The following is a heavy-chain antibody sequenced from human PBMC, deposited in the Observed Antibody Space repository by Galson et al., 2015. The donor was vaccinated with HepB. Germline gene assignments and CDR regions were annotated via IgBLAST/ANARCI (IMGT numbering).Heavy chain of an antibody. CDR2: INQDGSEK. CDR3: ARGAYYFGSGSFSGWFDP. V-gene: IGHV3-7*03. CDR1: GFTFSSYW. Sequence: SLRLSCAASGFTFSSYWMSWVRQAPGKGLEWVANINQDGSEKSYVDSVKGRFTISRDNAKNSLYLQMNSLRAEDTAVYYCARGAYYFGSGSFSGWFDPWGQGTPVTVSS. J-gene: IGHJ5*02. D-gene: IGHD3-10*01.